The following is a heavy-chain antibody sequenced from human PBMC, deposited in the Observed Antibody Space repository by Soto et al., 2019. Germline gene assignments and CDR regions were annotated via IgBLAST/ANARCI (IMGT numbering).Heavy chain of an antibody. CDR2: IRSKAYGGTT. CDR3: TRSRLRRATTYYYYGMDV. J-gene: IGHJ6*02. V-gene: IGHV3-49*03. D-gene: IGHD1-26*01. CDR1: GFTFGDYA. Sequence: PGGSLRLSFTASGFTFGDYAMSWFRQAPGKGLEWVGFIRSKAYGGTTEYAASVKGRFTISRDDSKSIAYLQMNSLKTEDTAVYYCTRSRLRRATTYYYYGMDVWGQGTTVTVSS.